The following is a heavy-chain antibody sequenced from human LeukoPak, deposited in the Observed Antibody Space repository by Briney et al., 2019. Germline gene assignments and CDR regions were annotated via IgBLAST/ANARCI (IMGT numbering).Heavy chain of an antibody. Sequence: GASVKVSCKASGFIFTSYGITWVRQASGQGLEWLGWISAYNGDTKYAQKLQGRVTMTTDTSTSTAYMDLRSLRSDDTAVYYCARIADYSLNWYFDLWGRGTLVTVSS. CDR3: ARIADYSLNWYFDL. CDR1: GFIFTSYG. J-gene: IGHJ2*01. CDR2: ISAYNGDT. V-gene: IGHV1-18*01. D-gene: IGHD4-11*01.